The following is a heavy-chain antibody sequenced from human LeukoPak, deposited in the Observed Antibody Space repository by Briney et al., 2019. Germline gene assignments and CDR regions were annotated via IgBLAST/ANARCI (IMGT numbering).Heavy chain of an antibody. CDR2: ISGSGGST. D-gene: IGHD3-10*01. J-gene: IGHJ6*04. CDR1: GFTFSSYA. Sequence: PGGSLRLSCAASGFTFSSYAMSWVRQAPGKGLEWVSAISGSGGSTYYADSVKGRFTISRDNSKNTLYLQMNSLSAEDTAVYYCAITMVRGVRGMDVWGKGTTVTVSS. CDR3: AITMVRGVRGMDV. V-gene: IGHV3-23*01.